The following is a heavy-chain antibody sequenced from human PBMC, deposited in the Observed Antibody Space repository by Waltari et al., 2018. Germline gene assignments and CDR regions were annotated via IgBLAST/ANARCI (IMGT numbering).Heavy chain of an antibody. CDR1: GFIFSDYY. CDR2: SRKKGYSYTT. J-gene: IGHJ5*02. V-gene: IGHV3-72*01. Sequence: EVQLVESGGDLVQPGGSLRLSCAASGFIFSDYYMDWVRQAPGKGLEWIGRSRKKGYSYTTEAAASVKGRVTISRDDSKNTLYLQMNSLKIEDTAMYDCVRSGSSSWPNWLDAWGQGTLVTVSA. CDR3: VRSGSSSWPNWLDA. D-gene: IGHD3-10*01.